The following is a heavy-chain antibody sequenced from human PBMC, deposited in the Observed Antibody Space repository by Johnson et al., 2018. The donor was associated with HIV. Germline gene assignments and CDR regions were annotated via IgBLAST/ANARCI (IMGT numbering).Heavy chain of an antibody. CDR2: ISYDGTDK. V-gene: IGHV3-30*18. CDR1: GFSLGAYA. CDR3: AKDRFMFLENPVDGFDV. D-gene: IGHD3-3*01. J-gene: IGHJ3*01. Sequence: QVQLVESGGGVVQPGRSLRLSCVASGFSLGAYAIHWVRQAPGKGLEWVALISYDGTDKFYATSVKGRFTVSRDNSNNILFLQMNSLRAEDTAMYYCAKDRFMFLENPVDGFDVWGEGTMVTLSS.